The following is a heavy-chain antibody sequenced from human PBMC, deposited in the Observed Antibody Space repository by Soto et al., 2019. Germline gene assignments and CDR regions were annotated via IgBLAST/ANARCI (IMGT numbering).Heavy chain of an antibody. CDR3: ARSITPNNWFDP. V-gene: IGHV3-30-3*01. CDR2: ISYDGSNK. D-gene: IGHD3-3*01. CDR1: GFTFSSYA. J-gene: IGHJ5*02. Sequence: GGSLRLSCAASGFTFSSYAMHWVRQAPGKGLEWVAVISYDGSNKYYADSVKGRFTISRDNSKNTLYLQMNSLRAEDTAVYYCARSITPNNWFDPWGQGTRVTVSS.